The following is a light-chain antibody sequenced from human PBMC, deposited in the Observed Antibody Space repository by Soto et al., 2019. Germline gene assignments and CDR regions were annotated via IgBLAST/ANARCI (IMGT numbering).Light chain of an antibody. CDR1: QSVSSSY. CDR3: QHYGSSLST. CDR2: GAS. Sequence: EIVLTQSPGTLSLSPGERATLSCRASQSVSSSYLAWYQQKPGQAPRLLIYGASSRATGIPDRFSGSGSGTDFTLTISRLEPEDFAVYYCQHYGSSLSTFGQGPKVE. V-gene: IGKV3-20*01. J-gene: IGKJ1*01.